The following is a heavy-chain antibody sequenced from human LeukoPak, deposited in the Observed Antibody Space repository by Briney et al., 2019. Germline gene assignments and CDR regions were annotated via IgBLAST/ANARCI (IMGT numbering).Heavy chain of an antibody. CDR3: ARGASIAAGRTGWFDP. CDR2: INPNSGGT. J-gene: IGHJ5*02. CDR1: GYTFTGYY. V-gene: IGHV1-2*02. D-gene: IGHD6-13*01. Sequence: ASVKVSCKASGYTFTGYYMHWVRQAPGQGLEWMGWINPNSGGTNYAQKFQGRVTMTRDTSISTAYMELSRLRSDDTAVYYCARGASIAAGRTGWFDPWGQGTLVTVSS.